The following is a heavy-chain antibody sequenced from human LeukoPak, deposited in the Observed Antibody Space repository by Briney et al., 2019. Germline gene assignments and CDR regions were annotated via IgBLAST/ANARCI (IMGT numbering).Heavy chain of an antibody. CDR1: GGSISNYC. Sequence: SETLSLTCTVSGGSISNYCWSWIRQPPGKGLEWIGYICYSGTTNYNPSLKSRVTISVDRSKNQFSLKLISVTAADTAVYYCTSGVVAGLDYWGQGTLVTVSS. J-gene: IGHJ4*02. CDR3: TSGVVAGLDY. CDR2: ICYSGTT. V-gene: IGHV4-59*08. D-gene: IGHD6-19*01.